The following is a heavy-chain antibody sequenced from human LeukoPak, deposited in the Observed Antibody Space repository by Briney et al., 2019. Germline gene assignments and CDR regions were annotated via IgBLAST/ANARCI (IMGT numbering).Heavy chain of an antibody. CDR3: ARGGVTGTKRAFDY. CDR2: INHSGST. D-gene: IGHD1-7*01. V-gene: IGHV4-34*01. CDR1: GGSFSGYY. Sequence: SETLSLTCAVYGGSFSGYYWSWLRQPPGKGLEWIGEINHSGSTNYNPSLKSRVTISVDTSKNQFSLKLSSVTAADTAVHYCARGGVTGTKRAFDYWGQGTLVTVSS. J-gene: IGHJ4*02.